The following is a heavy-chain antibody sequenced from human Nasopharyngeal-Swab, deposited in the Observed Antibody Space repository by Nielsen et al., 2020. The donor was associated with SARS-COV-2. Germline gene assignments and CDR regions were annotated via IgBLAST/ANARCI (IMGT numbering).Heavy chain of an antibody. Sequence: GESLKISCAASGFTFSSYWMHWVRQAPGKGLVWVSRINSDGSSTRDADSVKGRFTISRDNAKNTLYLQMNSLRAEDTAVYYCARPGSSGSYDAFDIWGRGTMVTVSS. CDR2: INSDGSST. CDR1: GFTFSSYW. V-gene: IGHV3-74*01. D-gene: IGHD6-19*01. J-gene: IGHJ3*02. CDR3: ARPGSSGSYDAFDI.